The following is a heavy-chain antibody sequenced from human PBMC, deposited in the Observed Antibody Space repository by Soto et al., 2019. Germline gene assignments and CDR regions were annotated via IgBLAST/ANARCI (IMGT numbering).Heavy chain of an antibody. CDR2: IYNDGTT. Sequence: GGSLRLSCAGSGFTLSDHYIDWVRQAPGMGLEWVSVIYNDGTTYYADSVKGRFTLSRDTSKNTLSLQMDSLRAEDTAVYYCVRPLPSGRNYGMDVWGQGTTVTVSS. D-gene: IGHD3-10*01. CDR1: GFTLSDHY. CDR3: VRPLPSGRNYGMDV. V-gene: IGHV3-53*01. J-gene: IGHJ6*02.